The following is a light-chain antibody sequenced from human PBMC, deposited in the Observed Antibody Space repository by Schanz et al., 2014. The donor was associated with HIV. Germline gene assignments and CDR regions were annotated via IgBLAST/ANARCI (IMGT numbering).Light chain of an antibody. CDR2: DSN. J-gene: IGLJ3*02. V-gene: IGLV1-40*01. CDR1: SSNIGTGYD. CDR3: QSYDSSLRGRV. Sequence: QSVLTQPPSVSGAPGQRVTISCTGSSSNIGTGYDVHWFQHLPGTAPKLLIYDSNNRPSGVPDRFSASKSGTSASLAITGLQAEDEADYYCQSYDSSLRGRVFGGGTKLTVL.